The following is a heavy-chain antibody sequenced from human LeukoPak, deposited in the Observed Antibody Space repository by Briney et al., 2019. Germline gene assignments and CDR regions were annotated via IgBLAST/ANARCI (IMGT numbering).Heavy chain of an antibody. Sequence: GGSLRLSCAASGFTFSSYAMSWVRQAPGKGLEWVSAISGSGGSTYYADSVKGRFTIARDNSKNRLYLQMNSLRAEDTAVYYCAKDGSSSPYYFDQWGQGTLVTVSS. CDR2: ISGSGGST. J-gene: IGHJ4*02. CDR3: AKDGSSSPYYFDQ. D-gene: IGHD6-19*01. CDR1: GFTFSSYA. V-gene: IGHV3-23*01.